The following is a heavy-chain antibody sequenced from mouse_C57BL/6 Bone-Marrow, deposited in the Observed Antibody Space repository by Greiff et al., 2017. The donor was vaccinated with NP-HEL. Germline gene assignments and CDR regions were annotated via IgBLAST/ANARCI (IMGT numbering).Heavy chain of an antibody. J-gene: IGHJ2*01. CDR3: ARRFYGSSGYFDY. Sequence: QVQLQQSGAELVKPGASVKLSCKASGYTFTEYTIHWVKQRSGQGLEWIGWFYPGSGSIKYNEKFKGKATLTVDTSSSTAYMQLSSLTSEDSAVYFCARRFYGSSGYFDYWGQGTTLTVSS. V-gene: IGHV1-62-2*01. CDR2: FYPGSGSI. CDR1: GYTFTEYT. D-gene: IGHD1-1*01.